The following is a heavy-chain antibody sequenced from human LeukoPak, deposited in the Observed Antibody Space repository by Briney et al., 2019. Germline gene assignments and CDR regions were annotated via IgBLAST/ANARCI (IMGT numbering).Heavy chain of an antibody. D-gene: IGHD3-10*01. J-gene: IGHJ4*02. V-gene: IGHV3-23*01. CDR1: GFTFSSYA. CDR2: ISGSGGST. Sequence: GGSLRLSCAASGFTFSSYAMSWVRQAPGKGLEWVSAISGSGGSTYYADSVKGRFTISRDNSKNTLYLQMNSLRAEDTAVYYFAKDPDYYGSGSYYNLDYFDYWGQGTLVTVSS. CDR3: AKDPDYYGSGSYYNLDYFDY.